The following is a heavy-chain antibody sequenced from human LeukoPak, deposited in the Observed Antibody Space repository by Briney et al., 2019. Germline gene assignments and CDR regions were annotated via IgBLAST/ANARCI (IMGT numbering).Heavy chain of an antibody. CDR1: GFTFTSYA. J-gene: IGHJ4*02. CDR2: ISSSGGTT. Sequence: GGSLRLSCAASGFTFTSYAMTWVRQAPGKGLEWVSRISSSGGTTDYADSVKGRFTISRDNSKNTLYLQMSSLRAEDTAVYYCAGGPGVRIAGIDYWGQGTLVTVSS. CDR3: AGGPGVRIAGIDY. D-gene: IGHD6-6*01. V-gene: IGHV3-23*01.